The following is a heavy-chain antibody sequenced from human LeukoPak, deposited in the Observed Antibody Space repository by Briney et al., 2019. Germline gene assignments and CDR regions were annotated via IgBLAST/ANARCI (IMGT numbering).Heavy chain of an antibody. CDR2: INPNSGGT. Sequence: ASVKVSCKASGYTFTGYYMHWVRQAPGLGLEWMGWINPNSGGTNYAQKFQGRVTMTRDTSISTAYMELSRLRSDDTAVYYCARENTGYNSYYYYYMDVWGKGTTVTVSS. D-gene: IGHD1-20*01. V-gene: IGHV1-2*02. J-gene: IGHJ6*03. CDR1: GYTFTGYY. CDR3: ARENTGYNSYYYYYMDV.